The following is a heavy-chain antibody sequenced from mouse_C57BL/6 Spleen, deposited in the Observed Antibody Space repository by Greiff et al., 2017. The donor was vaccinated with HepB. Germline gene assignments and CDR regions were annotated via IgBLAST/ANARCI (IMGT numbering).Heavy chain of an antibody. D-gene: IGHD1-1*01. CDR2: IDPSDSYT. CDR3: ARSPLITTVVAEGAMDY. J-gene: IGHJ4*01. CDR1: GYTFTSYW. V-gene: IGHV1-69*01. Sequence: VQLQQPGAELVMPGASVKLSCKASGYTFTSYWMHWVKQRPGQGLEWIGEIDPSDSYTNYNQKFKGKSTLTVDKSSSTAYMQLSSLTSEDSAVYYCARSPLITTVVAEGAMDYWGQGTSVTVSS.